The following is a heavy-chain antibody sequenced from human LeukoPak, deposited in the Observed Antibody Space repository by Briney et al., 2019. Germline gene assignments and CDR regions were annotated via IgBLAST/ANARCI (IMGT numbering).Heavy chain of an antibody. J-gene: IGHJ4*02. Sequence: AAAEVSCRASGYTFTRNYMLWGPQAPGQGVELMGIINPSDDRTRYGQTFRGRVTMIRDTSTSTVYMELNSLRPEHTAVYLCARDGASVFGSQEPDCWVQGTLASVPS. CDR3: ARDGASVFGSQEPDC. CDR2: INPSDDRT. CDR1: GYTFTRNY. D-gene: IGHD2-8*01. V-gene: IGHV1-46*01.